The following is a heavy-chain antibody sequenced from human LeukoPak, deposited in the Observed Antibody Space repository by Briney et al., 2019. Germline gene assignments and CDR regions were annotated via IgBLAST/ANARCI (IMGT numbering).Heavy chain of an antibody. D-gene: IGHD6-19*01. Sequence: GGSLRLSCVASGXTLSDYIMNWVRQAPGKGLEWVSYISSGGSTIYYADSVKGRFTISRDNAKNSLYLQMNSLRDEDTAVYYCVRDNSSGWYYFDYWGQGTLVTVSS. V-gene: IGHV3-48*02. CDR2: ISSGGSTI. CDR3: VRDNSSGWYYFDY. J-gene: IGHJ4*02. CDR1: GXTLSDYI.